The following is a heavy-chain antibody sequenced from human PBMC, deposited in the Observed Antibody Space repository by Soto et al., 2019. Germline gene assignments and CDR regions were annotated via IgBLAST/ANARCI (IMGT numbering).Heavy chain of an antibody. Sequence: VRLVESGGGVVQPGTSLRLFCAASGFNFRTYGMHWARQAPGKGLEWVALISYDGSSKYYADSVKGRLTISRDNSKNTLYLQWNSLRGEDTAVYYCAGGWNYFDYWGQGTLVTVSS. V-gene: IGHV3-30*03. J-gene: IGHJ4*02. CDR2: ISYDGSSK. CDR1: GFNFRTYG. D-gene: IGHD1-1*01. CDR3: AGGWNYFDY.